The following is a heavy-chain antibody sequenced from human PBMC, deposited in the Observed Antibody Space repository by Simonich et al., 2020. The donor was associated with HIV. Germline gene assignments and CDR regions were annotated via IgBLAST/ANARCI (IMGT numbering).Heavy chain of an antibody. Sequence: QVQLQQWGAGLLKPSETLSLTCAVYGGSFSGCYWSWIRQPPGKGLEWIGEINHSGSTNYNPSLKSRVTISVDTSKNQFSLKLSSVTAADTAVYYCARRHPTTVTTPYFDYWGQGTLVTVSS. CDR3: ARRHPTTVTTPYFDY. D-gene: IGHD4-17*01. J-gene: IGHJ4*02. CDR1: GGSFSGCY. V-gene: IGHV4-34*01. CDR2: INHSGST.